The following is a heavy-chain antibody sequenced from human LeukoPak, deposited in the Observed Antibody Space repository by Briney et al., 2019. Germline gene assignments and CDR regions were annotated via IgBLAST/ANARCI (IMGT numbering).Heavy chain of an antibody. CDR2: ISSRSSYI. Sequence: GRSLRLSCAASGFTFSSYSMNWVRQAPGKGLEWVSSISSRSSYIYYADSVKGRFTISRDNAKNSLYLQMNSLRAEDTAVYYCARDLTADYDILTGYALDAFDIWGQGTMVTVSS. CDR1: GFTFSSYS. D-gene: IGHD3-9*01. CDR3: ARDLTADYDILTGYALDAFDI. V-gene: IGHV3-21*01. J-gene: IGHJ3*02.